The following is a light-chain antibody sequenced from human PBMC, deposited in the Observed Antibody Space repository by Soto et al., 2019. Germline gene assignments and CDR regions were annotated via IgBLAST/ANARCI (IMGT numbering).Light chain of an antibody. CDR1: QNIRNW. CDR2: KAS. V-gene: IGKV1-5*03. J-gene: IGKJ4*01. CDR3: QQYDNYPLT. Sequence: DIQMTQSPASLSSGLVDIVTITCRAGQNIRNWLAWYQQKPGKAPKLLIYKASTLKSGVPSRFSGSASGTEFTLTISSLQPDDFATYYCQQYDNYPLTFGGGTKVDIK.